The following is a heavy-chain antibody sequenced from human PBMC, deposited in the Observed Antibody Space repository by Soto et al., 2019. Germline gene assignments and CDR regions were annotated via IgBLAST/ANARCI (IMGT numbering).Heavy chain of an antibody. V-gene: IGHV4-30-2*01. J-gene: IGHJ6*02. CDR1: GGSVRSGVFS. CDR3: ARGHYYYAMDV. Sequence: SETLSLTCAVSGGSVRSGVFSWNWIRQPPGQGLEWIGYISHGGSPHYTPSLRSRVSISVDRSTNVISLNLTSMTPADTAVYFCARGHYYYAMDVWGQGTTVTSP. CDR2: ISHGGSP.